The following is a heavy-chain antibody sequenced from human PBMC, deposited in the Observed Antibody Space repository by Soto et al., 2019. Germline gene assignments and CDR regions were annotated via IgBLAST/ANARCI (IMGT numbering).Heavy chain of an antibody. CDR1: WFTVGSNY. V-gene: IGHV3-53*01. CDR2: IYSGGTT. D-gene: IGHD3-10*01. J-gene: IGHJ6*02. CDR3: ARGEPGV. Sequence: EVQLVESGGGLIQRGGSLRLSCAASWFTVGSNYMSWVRPAPGKGLEWLSVIYSGGTTYYADSVKGRFTISRDNSKNTLYLQMNSLRDEDTAVYYCARGEPGVWGQGTTVTVSS.